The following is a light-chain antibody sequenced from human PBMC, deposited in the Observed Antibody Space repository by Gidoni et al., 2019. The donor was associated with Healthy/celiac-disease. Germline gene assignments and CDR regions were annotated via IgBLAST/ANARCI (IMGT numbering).Light chain of an antibody. CDR2: DAS. Sequence: IQMTQSPSTLSASVGDRVTITCRASQSISSWLAWYQQKPGKAPKLLIYDASSLESGVPSRFSGSGSGTEFTLTISSLQPDDFATYYCQQYNSYPPWTFGQGTKVEIK. CDR3: QQYNSYPPWT. V-gene: IGKV1-5*01. CDR1: QSISSW. J-gene: IGKJ1*01.